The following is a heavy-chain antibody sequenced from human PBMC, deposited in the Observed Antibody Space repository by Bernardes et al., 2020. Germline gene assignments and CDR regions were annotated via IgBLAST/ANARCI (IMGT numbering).Heavy chain of an antibody. CDR3: ARINDRGRPIFGGVSDY. CDR1: GGTFSNYG. CDR2: IIPILGIA. Sequence: SVKVSCKASGGTFSNYGISWVRQAPGQGLEWMGRIIPILGIANYTQKFQGRVTITADRSTSTAYMELISLRSEDTAVYYCARINDRGRPIFGGVSDYWGQGTLVTVSS. J-gene: IGHJ4*02. V-gene: IGHV1-69*04. D-gene: IGHD3-3*01.